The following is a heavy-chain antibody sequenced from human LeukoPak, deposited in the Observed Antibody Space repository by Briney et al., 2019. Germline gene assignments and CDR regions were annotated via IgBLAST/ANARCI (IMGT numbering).Heavy chain of an antibody. J-gene: IGHJ4*02. CDR2: INTGNGNT. CDR3: ASVDYGDY. Sequence: ASVKVSCKASGYTFTSYAMHWVRQAPGQRLEWMGWINTGNGNTQYSQKFQGRVTSTRDTSANTAYMELSSLRSEDTAVYYCASVDYGDYWGQGTLVTVSS. CDR1: GYTFTSYA. D-gene: IGHD4-17*01. V-gene: IGHV1-3*04.